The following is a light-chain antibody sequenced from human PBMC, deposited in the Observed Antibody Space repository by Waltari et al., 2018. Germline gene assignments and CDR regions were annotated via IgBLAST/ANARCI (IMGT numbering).Light chain of an antibody. CDR3: QQYNTYSS. V-gene: IGKV1-5*03. J-gene: IGKJ2*01. Sequence: DIQMTQSPSSLSASVADRVTVTCRASQSISNWLAWYQKKPGKAPILLIYKASILNSGVPSRFSGSGSTTHSTLTISSLQPGDLATYYYQQYNTYSSFGQGTKLEIK. CDR1: QSISNW. CDR2: KAS.